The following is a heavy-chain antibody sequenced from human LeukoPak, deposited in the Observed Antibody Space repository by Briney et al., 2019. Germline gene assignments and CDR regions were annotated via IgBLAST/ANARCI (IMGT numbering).Heavy chain of an antibody. J-gene: IGHJ3*02. CDR2: INHSGST. D-gene: IGHD3-16*01. CDR1: GGSFSGYY. CDR3: AREGWGEFSAFDI. Sequence: PSETLSLTCAVYGGSFSGYYWSWIRQPPGKGLEWIGEINHSGSTNYNPSLKSRVTISVDTSKNQFSLKLSSVTAADTAVYYCAREGWGEFSAFDIWGQGTMVTVSS. V-gene: IGHV4-34*01.